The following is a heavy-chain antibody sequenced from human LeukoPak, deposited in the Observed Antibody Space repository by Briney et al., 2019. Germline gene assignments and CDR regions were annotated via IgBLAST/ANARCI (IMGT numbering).Heavy chain of an antibody. Sequence: GGSLRLSCVASGLSFSTYGMHWVRQFPGKGLEWVALISHDGSDDYYGDSVKGRFTISRDNSKNTLYLQMNSLRAEDTAVYYCAKVSAAAGMSLYYFDYWGQGTLVTVSS. V-gene: IGHV3-30*18. CDR2: ISHDGSDD. CDR3: AKVSAAAGMSLYYFDY. CDR1: GLSFSTYG. J-gene: IGHJ4*02. D-gene: IGHD6-13*01.